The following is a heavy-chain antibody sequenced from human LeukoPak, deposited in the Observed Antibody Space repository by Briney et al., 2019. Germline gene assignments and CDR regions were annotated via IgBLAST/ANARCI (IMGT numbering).Heavy chain of an antibody. D-gene: IGHD3-3*01. CDR1: GFTVSSNY. V-gene: IGHV3-53*01. J-gene: IGHJ3*02. Sequence: GGSLRLSCAASGFTVSSNYMSWVRQAPGKGLEWVSVIYSGGSTYYADSVKGRFTISRDNSKNTLYLQMNSLRAEDTAVYYCARDGPVRYDFWSGYSVGAFDIWGQGTMVTVSS. CDR2: IYSGGST. CDR3: ARDGPVRYDFWSGYSVGAFDI.